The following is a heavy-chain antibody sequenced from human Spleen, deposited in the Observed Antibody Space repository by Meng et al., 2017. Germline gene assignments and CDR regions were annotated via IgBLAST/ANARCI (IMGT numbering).Heavy chain of an antibody. CDR2: ISYDGNSE. V-gene: IGHV3-30*03. CDR1: GFTFRNYG. D-gene: IGHD3-10*01. J-gene: IGHJ4*02. Sequence: QVQLVESGGGMVQPGGSLRLSCEASGFTFRNYGIHWVRQAPGKGLEWVAFISYDGNSEYYGDSVKGRFTISRDNIDKTVYLQMNRLTLEDTAVYYCARDPGFGRGRLDYWGQGTLVTVSS. CDR3: ARDPGFGRGRLDY.